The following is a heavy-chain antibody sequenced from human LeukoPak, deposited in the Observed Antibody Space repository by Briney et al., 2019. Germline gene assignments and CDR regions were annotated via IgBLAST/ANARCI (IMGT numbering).Heavy chain of an antibody. J-gene: IGHJ4*02. D-gene: IGHD6-13*01. CDR1: GGSFSGYY. V-gene: IGHV4-34*01. CDR3: ARRVLGLAAAGTFDSDY. Sequence: SETLSLTCAVYGGSFSGYYWSWIRQPPGKGLEWIGEINHSGSTNYNPSLKSRVTISVDTSKNQFSLKLSSVTAADTAVYYCARRVLGLAAAGTFDSDYWGQGTLVTVSS. CDR2: INHSGST.